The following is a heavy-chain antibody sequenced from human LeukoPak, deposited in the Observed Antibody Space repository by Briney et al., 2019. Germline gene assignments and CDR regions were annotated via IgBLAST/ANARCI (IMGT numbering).Heavy chain of an antibody. Sequence: PSETLSLTCTVSGGSISSGGYYRSWIRQHPGKGLEWIGYIYYSGSTYYNPSLKSRVTISVDTSKNRFSLKLRSVTAADTAVYYCARGPEGSGSYRPNTKKNRIFDYWGQGTLVTVSS. CDR2: IYYSGST. D-gene: IGHD3-10*01. V-gene: IGHV4-31*03. CDR1: GGSISSGGYY. J-gene: IGHJ4*02. CDR3: ARGPEGSGSYRPNTKKNRIFDY.